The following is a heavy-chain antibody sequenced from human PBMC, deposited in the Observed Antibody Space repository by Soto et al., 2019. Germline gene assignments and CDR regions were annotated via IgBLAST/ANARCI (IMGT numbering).Heavy chain of an antibody. D-gene: IGHD2-21*01. CDR2: IYYSGTT. V-gene: IGHV4-31*03. Sequence: QVQLQESGPGLVKPSQTLSLTCTVSGGSISSGGYYWYWIRQHPGKGLEWIGYIYYSGTTYYNPSLKSRVNISVDTSKTQFSLKLSSVTAADTAVYYCAASCVACGGFNYYGMDVWGQGTTVTVSS. J-gene: IGHJ6*02. CDR1: GGSISSGGYY. CDR3: AASCVACGGFNYYGMDV.